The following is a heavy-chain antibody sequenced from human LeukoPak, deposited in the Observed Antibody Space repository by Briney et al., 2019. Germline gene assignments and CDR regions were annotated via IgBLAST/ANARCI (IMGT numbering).Heavy chain of an antibody. Sequence: GGSLRLSCAASGFTFSSYAMSWVRQVPGKGLEWVSVISGSGDNTYYADSVKGRFTISRDNSKDMLYLQMNSLRAEDTAVYYCAKWKYSNSGIDDYWGQGTLVTVSS. CDR2: ISGSGDNT. D-gene: IGHD6-6*01. CDR1: GFTFSSYA. J-gene: IGHJ4*02. V-gene: IGHV3-23*01. CDR3: AKWKYSNSGIDDY.